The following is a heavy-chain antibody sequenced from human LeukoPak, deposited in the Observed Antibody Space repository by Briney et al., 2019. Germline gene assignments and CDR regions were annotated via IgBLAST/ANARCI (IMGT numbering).Heavy chain of an antibody. J-gene: IGHJ3*02. Sequence: GGSLRLSCAASGFTFSSYAMSWVRQAPGKGLEWISVISASGGRTSYADSVKGRFTVSRDNSKNTLYLQMNSLRAEDTAVYYCARDLTGTPQWLVPAFDIWGQGTMVTVSS. CDR3: ARDLTGTPQWLVPAFDI. CDR1: GFTFSSYA. CDR2: ISASGGRT. V-gene: IGHV3-23*01. D-gene: IGHD6-19*01.